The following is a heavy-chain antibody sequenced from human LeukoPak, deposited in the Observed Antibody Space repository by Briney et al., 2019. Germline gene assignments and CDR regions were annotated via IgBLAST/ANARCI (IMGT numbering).Heavy chain of an antibody. CDR2: INPSGGST. J-gene: IGHJ4*02. V-gene: IGHV1-46*01. D-gene: IGHD1-26*01. Sequence: ASVKVSCKASGYTFTSYYIHWVRQAPGQGLEWMGIINPSGGSTSHAQKFQGRVTMTRDMSTSTVYMELGSLRSEDTAVYYCARDFLRGGSYYFDYWGQGTLVTVSS. CDR1: GYTFTSYY. CDR3: ARDFLRGGSYYFDY.